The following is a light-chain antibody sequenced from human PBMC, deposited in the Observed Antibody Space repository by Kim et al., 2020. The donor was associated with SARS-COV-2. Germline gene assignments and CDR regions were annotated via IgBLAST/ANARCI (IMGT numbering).Light chain of an antibody. CDR2: DVS. Sequence: QSALTQPASVSGSPVQSITISCTVTSSDVGGYNYVSWYQQHPGKAPKLLIYDVSNRPSGVSNRFSGSKSANTASLTISGLQAEDEADYYCRSYTSSSTLVVFGGGTQLTDL. V-gene: IGLV2-14*03. J-gene: IGLJ2*01. CDR1: SSDVGGYNY. CDR3: RSYTSSSTLVV.